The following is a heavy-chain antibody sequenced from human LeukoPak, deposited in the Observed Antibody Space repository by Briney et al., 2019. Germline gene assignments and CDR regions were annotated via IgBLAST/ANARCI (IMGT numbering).Heavy chain of an antibody. CDR2: INPNSGGT. D-gene: IGHD3-10*01. CDR3: ARDYPDYYGSGSYEAFDI. V-gene: IGHV1-2*02. CDR1: GYTFTGYY. J-gene: IGHJ3*02. Sequence: ASVKVSCKASGYTFTGYYMHWVRQAPGQGLEWMGWINPNSGGTNYAQKFQGRVTMTRDTSISTAYMELSRLRSDDTAVYYCARDYPDYYGSGSYEAFDIWGQGTMVTVSS.